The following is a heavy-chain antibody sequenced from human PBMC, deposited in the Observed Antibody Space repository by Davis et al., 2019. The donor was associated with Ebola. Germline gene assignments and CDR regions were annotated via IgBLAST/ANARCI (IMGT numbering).Heavy chain of an antibody. Sequence: MPSETLSLTCTVSGGSISGYYWSWIRQPAGKGLEWIGRIYSSGSSKYNPSLKSRVTMSVDTSKNQFSLKLTSVTAADTAVYYCATSQDCSSTSCDNWFDPWGQGTLVTVSS. CDR1: GGSISGYY. CDR3: ATSQDCSSTSCDNWFDP. J-gene: IGHJ5*02. D-gene: IGHD2-2*01. CDR2: IYSSGSS. V-gene: IGHV4-4*07.